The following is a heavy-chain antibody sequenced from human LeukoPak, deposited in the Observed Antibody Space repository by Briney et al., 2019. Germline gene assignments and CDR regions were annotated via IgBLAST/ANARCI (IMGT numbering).Heavy chain of an antibody. CDR2: INPNSGGT. Sequence: GASVKVSCKASGYTFTGYYMHWVRQAPGQGLEWMGWINPNSGGTNYAQKFQGRVTMTRDTSISTAYMELSRLRSDDTAVYYCASPSYDFWSGYYGDAFDIWGQGTMVTVSS. D-gene: IGHD3-3*01. J-gene: IGHJ3*02. CDR3: ASPSYDFWSGYYGDAFDI. V-gene: IGHV1-2*02. CDR1: GYTFTGYY.